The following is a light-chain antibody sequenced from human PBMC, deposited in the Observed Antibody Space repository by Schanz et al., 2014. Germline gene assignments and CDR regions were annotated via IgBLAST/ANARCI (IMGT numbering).Light chain of an antibody. CDR3: QQANSFPFT. Sequence: EIVMTQSPATLSLSPGERATLSCRASQSVSSYLAWYQQKPGQAPRLLMFGASTRAAGIPDRFSGSGSGTDFTLTISSLHPDDFATYFCQQANSFPFTFGPGTKVILK. CDR1: QSVSSY. J-gene: IGKJ3*01. CDR2: GAS. V-gene: IGKV3-11*01.